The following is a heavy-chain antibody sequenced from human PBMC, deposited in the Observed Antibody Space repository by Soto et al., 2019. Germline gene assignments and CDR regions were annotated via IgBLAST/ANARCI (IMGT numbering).Heavy chain of an antibody. CDR3: AQVDDVAALFAY. CDR2: IYWNDDK. V-gene: IGHV2-5*01. J-gene: IGHJ4*02. Sequence: QITLKESGPTLVKPTRTLTLTCTFSGFSLSTTGEGVGWIRQPPGKALEWLAVIYWNDDKSYSPSLKSRLTISKDTSKKQVVLTMMNMAPVDTGTYYCAQVDDVAALFAYLGQGTLVTVSS. D-gene: IGHD6-6*01. CDR1: GFSLSTTGEG.